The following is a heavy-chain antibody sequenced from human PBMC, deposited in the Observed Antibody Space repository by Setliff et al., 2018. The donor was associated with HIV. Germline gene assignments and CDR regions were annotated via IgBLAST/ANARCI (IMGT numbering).Heavy chain of an antibody. CDR3: TRKLAPGHGMDV. V-gene: IGHV3-21*01. Sequence: GGSLRLSCAASGFTFSNFGMNWVRQAPGKGLEWISSISSSDYMYYADSVKGRFTISRDNAKNSLYLQMSSLRAEDTAVYYCTRKLAPGHGMDVWGQGTTVTVSS. CDR1: GFTFSNFG. CDR2: ISSSDYM. J-gene: IGHJ6*02. D-gene: IGHD3-3*02.